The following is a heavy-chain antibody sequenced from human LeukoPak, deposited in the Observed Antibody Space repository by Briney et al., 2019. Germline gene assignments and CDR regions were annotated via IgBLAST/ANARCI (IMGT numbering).Heavy chain of an antibody. J-gene: IGHJ4*02. CDR3: AKPGHNSGSHGNYFDH. Sequence: PGGSLRLSCAASGFTFSSYAMSWVRQAPGKGLEWVSTISGSGGSTYCADSVKGRFTISRDNSKNTLYVQMNSLRAEDTAVYYCAKPGHNSGSHGNYFDHWGQGTLVTVSS. CDR1: GFTFSSYA. V-gene: IGHV3-23*01. D-gene: IGHD1-26*01. CDR2: ISGSGGST.